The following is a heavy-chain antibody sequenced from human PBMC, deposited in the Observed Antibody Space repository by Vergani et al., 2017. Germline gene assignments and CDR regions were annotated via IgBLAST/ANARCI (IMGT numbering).Heavy chain of an antibody. Sequence: QVQLVQSGAEVKKPGASVKVSCKASGYTFTSYGISWVRQAPGQGLEWVGWISAYNGNTNYAQKLQGRVTMTTDTSTSTDYMELRSLRSDDTAVYYCARDLPGGQWLVKGAFDIWGQGTMVTVSS. CDR2: ISAYNGNT. CDR3: ARDLPGGQWLVKGAFDI. J-gene: IGHJ3*02. CDR1: GYTFTSYG. D-gene: IGHD6-19*01. V-gene: IGHV1-18*01.